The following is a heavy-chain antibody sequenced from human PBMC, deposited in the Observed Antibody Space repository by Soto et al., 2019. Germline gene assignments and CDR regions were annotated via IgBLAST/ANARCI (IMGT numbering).Heavy chain of an antibody. Sequence: PGGSLRLSCAASGFTYSTYTMHWVRQAPGKGLERVALISYDGSNKYYADSVKGRFTVSRDNSKNMLYLQMNSLGPEDTAMYYCARIAVATVAFDVWGQGTMVTVSS. CDR3: ARIAVATVAFDV. CDR2: ISYDGSNK. J-gene: IGHJ3*01. D-gene: IGHD1-26*01. CDR1: GFTYSTYT. V-gene: IGHV3-30-3*01.